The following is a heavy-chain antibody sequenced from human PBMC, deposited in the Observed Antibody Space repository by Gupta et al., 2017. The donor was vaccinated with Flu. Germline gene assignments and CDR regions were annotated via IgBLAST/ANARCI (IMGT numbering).Heavy chain of an antibody. D-gene: IGHD3-22*01. V-gene: IGHV3-30*18. CDR3: AKEGSSSGSSRFHFDY. Sequence: QVQLVESGGDVVQPGRSLRLSCAASGFNFNFYGMHWVRQAPGKGLEWLAVVSNDGGTTYYADSVKGRFTLSRDNSKNTLSLQMNSLKTDDTAVYYCAKEGSSSGSSRFHFDYWGQGTLVTVSS. CDR2: VSNDGGTT. CDR1: GFNFNFYG. J-gene: IGHJ4*02.